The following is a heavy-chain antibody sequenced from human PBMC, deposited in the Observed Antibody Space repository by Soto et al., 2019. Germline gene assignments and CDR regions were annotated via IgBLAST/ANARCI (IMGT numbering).Heavy chain of an antibody. J-gene: IGHJ5*02. D-gene: IGHD6-13*01. V-gene: IGHV4-61*01. CDR1: GGSVSRGTYY. CDR2: IYYSGST. Sequence: QVQLQESGPGLVKPSETLSLTCTVSGGSVSRGTYYWTWIRQPPGEGLEWIGYIYYSGSTNYNPSLKSRVTISVDTSKNQFSLKLSSVTAADTAVYYCVRRIAVGGTGWFDPWGRGILVTVSS. CDR3: VRRIAVGGTGWFDP.